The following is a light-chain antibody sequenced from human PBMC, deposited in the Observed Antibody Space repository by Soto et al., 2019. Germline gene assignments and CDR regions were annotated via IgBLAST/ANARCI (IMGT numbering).Light chain of an antibody. V-gene: IGLV1-40*01. CDR3: AAWDDSLTGPV. Sequence: QSVLTQPPSVSGAPGQRVTISCTGTSSNIGAGYDVHWYQQLPETAPKLLIYTNTNRPSRVPDRFSGSKSGTSASLAITGLQAEDEADYYCAAWDDSLTGPVFGTGTKLTVL. CDR1: SSNIGAGYD. CDR2: TNT. J-gene: IGLJ1*01.